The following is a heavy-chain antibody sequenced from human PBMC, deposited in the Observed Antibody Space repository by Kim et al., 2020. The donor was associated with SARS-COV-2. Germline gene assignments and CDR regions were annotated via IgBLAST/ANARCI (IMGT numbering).Heavy chain of an antibody. J-gene: IGHJ5*02. CDR2: ISAYNGNT. CDR1: GYTFTSYG. Sequence: ASVKVSCKASGYTFTSYGISWVRQAPGQGLEWMGWISAYNGNTNYAQKLQGRVTMTTDTSTSTAYMELRSLRSDDTAVYYCARGPSSDGSGSYRPLGPWGQGTLVTVSS. CDR3: ARGPSSDGSGSYRPLGP. V-gene: IGHV1-18*01. D-gene: IGHD3-10*01.